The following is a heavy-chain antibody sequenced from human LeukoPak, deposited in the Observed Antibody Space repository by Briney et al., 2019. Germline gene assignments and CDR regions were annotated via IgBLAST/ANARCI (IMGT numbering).Heavy chain of an antibody. CDR1: GYTFTSYG. V-gene: IGHV1-18*04. Sequence: ASVKVSCKASGYTFTSYGISWVRQAPGQGLEWMGWISAYNGNTNYAQKLQGRVTMTTDTSTSTAYMELRSLRSDDTAVYYCAGDRLYAAAARFDYWGQGTLVTVSS. CDR2: ISAYNGNT. CDR3: AGDRLYAAAARFDY. J-gene: IGHJ4*02. D-gene: IGHD6-13*01.